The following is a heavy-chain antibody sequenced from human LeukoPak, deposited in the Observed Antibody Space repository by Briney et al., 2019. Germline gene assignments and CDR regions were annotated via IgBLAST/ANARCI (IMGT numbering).Heavy chain of an antibody. CDR2: IYHSGSA. V-gene: IGHV4-38-2*01. D-gene: IGHD1-26*01. Sequence: SETLSLTCAVSGYSISSGYYWGWIRQPPGNGLEWIGNIYHSGSAYYNPSLQSRVTISVDTSTNQFSLKLSSVTAADTAVYYCARYSGSYLLYWGQGTLVTVSS. J-gene: IGHJ4*02. CDR3: ARYSGSYLLY. CDR1: GYSISSGYY.